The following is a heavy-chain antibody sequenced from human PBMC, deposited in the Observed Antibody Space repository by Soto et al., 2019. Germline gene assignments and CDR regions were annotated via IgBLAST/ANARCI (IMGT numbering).Heavy chain of an antibody. Sequence: QVHLVQSGAEVKKPGASVKVSCKASGYTFTSYGITWVRQAPGQGLGWMGWISAHNGNTDYAQKLEGRVMVTTDTSTSTAYRELRSLISDDTAVYYCARGRYGDYWGQGALVTVSS. CDR1: GYTFTSYG. V-gene: IGHV1-18*01. D-gene: IGHD1-1*01. CDR3: ARGRYGDY. J-gene: IGHJ4*02. CDR2: ISAHNGNT.